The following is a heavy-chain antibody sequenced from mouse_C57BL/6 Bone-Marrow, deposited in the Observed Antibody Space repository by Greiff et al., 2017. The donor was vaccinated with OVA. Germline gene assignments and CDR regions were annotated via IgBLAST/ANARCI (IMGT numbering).Heavy chain of an antibody. V-gene: IGHV1-81*01. Sequence: QVQLQQSGAELARPGASVKLSCKASGYTFTSYGISWVKQRTGQGLEWIGEIYPRSGNTYYNEKFKGKATLPADKTSSTAYMELRSLTSENSAVYFCASGGSHYYAMDYWGQGTSVTVSS. CDR1: GYTFTSYG. CDR2: IYPRSGNT. CDR3: ASGGSHYYAMDY. D-gene: IGHD1-1*02. J-gene: IGHJ4*01.